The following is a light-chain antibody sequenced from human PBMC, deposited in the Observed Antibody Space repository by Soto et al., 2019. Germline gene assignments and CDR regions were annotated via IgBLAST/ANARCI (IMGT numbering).Light chain of an antibody. CDR1: QTISDW. V-gene: IGKV1-5*03. CDR2: KAS. CDR3: QQYNSYSWT. Sequence: IGDRVTITCRASQTISDWLAWHQQKPGKAPKLLIYKASSLESGVPSRFSGSGSGTEFTLTISSLQPDDFATYYCQQYNSYSWTFGQGTKVDIK. J-gene: IGKJ1*01.